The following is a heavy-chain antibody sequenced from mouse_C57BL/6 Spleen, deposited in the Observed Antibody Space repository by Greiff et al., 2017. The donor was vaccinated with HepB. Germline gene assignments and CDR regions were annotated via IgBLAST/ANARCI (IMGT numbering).Heavy chain of an antibody. D-gene: IGHD1-1*01. CDR3: ARSYYGSYAMDY. CDR1: GFTFSDYG. Sequence: DVHLVESGGGLVKPGGSLKLSCAASGFTFSDYGMHWVRQAPEKGLEWVAYISSGSSTIYYADTVKGRFTISRDNAKNTLFLQMTSLRSEDTAMYYCARSYYGSYAMDYWGQGTSVTVSS. V-gene: IGHV5-17*01. CDR2: ISSGSSTI. J-gene: IGHJ4*01.